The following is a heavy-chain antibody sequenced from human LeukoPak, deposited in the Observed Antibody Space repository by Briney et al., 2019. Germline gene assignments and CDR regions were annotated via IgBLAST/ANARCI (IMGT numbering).Heavy chain of an antibody. CDR3: AKQIVGATLYDY. V-gene: IGHV3-30*02. D-gene: IGHD1-26*01. Sequence: GGSLRLSCAASGFTFSSYGMHWVRQAPGKGLEWVAFVQYDGSNKYYADSVKGRFTISRDNSKNTLYLQMNSLRAEDTAVYYCAKQIVGATLYDYWGQGTLVTVSS. CDR2: VQYDGSNK. J-gene: IGHJ4*02. CDR1: GFTFSSYG.